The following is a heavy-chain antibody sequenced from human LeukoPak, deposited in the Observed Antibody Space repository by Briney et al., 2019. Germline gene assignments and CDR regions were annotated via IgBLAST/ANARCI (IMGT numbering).Heavy chain of an antibody. J-gene: IGHJ4*02. Sequence: PGGSLRLSCAASGFPFSGYRMSWVRQAPGKGLEWVANIKHDGSEKYYVDSVKGRFTISRDDAKDSLYLQLNSLRVEDTALYSCARAGGGSGYHDYWGQGTLVTVSS. CDR3: ARAGGGSGYHDY. CDR2: IKHDGSEK. CDR1: GFPFSGYR. D-gene: IGHD3-22*01. V-gene: IGHV3-7*01.